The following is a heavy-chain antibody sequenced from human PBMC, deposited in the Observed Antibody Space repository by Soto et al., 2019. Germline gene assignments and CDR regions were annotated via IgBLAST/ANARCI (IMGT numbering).Heavy chain of an antibody. J-gene: IGHJ3*02. Sequence: ASVKVSCKASGYTFTSYYIHWVRQAPGQGLEWMGMINPSGASTSYAQKFQGRVTITRDTSASTAYMELSSLRSEDTAVYYCASGILTGVDDAFDIWGQGTMVTVSS. CDR2: INPSGAST. V-gene: IGHV1-46*01. CDR3: ASGILTGVDDAFDI. CDR1: GYTFTSYY. D-gene: IGHD3-9*01.